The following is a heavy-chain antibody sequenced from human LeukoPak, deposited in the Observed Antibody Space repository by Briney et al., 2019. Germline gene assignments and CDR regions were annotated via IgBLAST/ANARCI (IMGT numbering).Heavy chain of an antibody. CDR3: ARVQPYGDYNYFDP. J-gene: IGHJ5*02. V-gene: IGHV1-2*06. Sequence: EASVKVSCKASGYTFIGYYMHWVRQAPGQGLEWMGRINPSTGGTNSAQKFQGRVTMTRDTSISTAYMELSRLTSDDTAIYYCARVQPYGDYNYFDPWGQGTLVTVSS. D-gene: IGHD4-17*01. CDR2: INPSTGGT. CDR1: GYTFIGYY.